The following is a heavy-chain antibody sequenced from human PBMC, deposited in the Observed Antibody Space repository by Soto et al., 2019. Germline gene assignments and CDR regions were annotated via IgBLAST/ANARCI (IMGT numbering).Heavy chain of an antibody. CDR2: LSSSSSYI. D-gene: IGHD3-22*01. CDR1: ALNVKSYS. CDR3: ARPLYSDSSGTPGYYYGMDV. Sequence: GGPNRLSRAAAALNVKSYSRSWVSKKRGKGLEWVSSLSSSSSYIYYADSVKGRFTISRDNAKNSLYLQMNSLRAEDTAVYYCARPLYSDSSGTPGYYYGMDVWGQGTTVPVSS. J-gene: IGHJ6*02. V-gene: IGHV3-21*01.